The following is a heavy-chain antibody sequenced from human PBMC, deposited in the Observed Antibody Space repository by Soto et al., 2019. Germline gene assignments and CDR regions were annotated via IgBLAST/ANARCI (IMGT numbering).Heavy chain of an antibody. J-gene: IGHJ4*02. D-gene: IGHD2-2*01. Sequence: SETLSLTCTVSSGSISFYYWSWIRQPPGKGLEWIGYIYYSGSTNYNPSLKSRVTISVDTSKNQFSLKLSSVTAADTAVYYCARALVPAAPYSTSYFDYWGQGTLVTV. CDR3: ARALVPAAPYSTSYFDY. V-gene: IGHV4-59*12. CDR2: IYYSGST. CDR1: SGSISFYY.